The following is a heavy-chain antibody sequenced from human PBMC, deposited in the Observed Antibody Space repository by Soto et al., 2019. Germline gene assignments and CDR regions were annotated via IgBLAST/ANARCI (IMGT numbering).Heavy chain of an antibody. D-gene: IGHD6-13*01. V-gene: IGHV1-46*01. CDR2: INPSGGST. CDR3: ARDSLQQLYYYYYYGMDV. Sequence: ASVKVSCKASGYTFTSYYMHWVRQAPGQGLEWMGIINPSGGSTSYAQKLQGRVTMTRDTSTSTVYMELSSLRSEDTAVYYCARDSLQQLYYYYYYGMDVRGQGTTVTVSS. J-gene: IGHJ6*02. CDR1: GYTFTSYY.